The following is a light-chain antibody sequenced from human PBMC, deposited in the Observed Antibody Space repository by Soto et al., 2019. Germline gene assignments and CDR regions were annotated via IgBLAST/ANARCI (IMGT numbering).Light chain of an antibody. V-gene: IGLV2-8*01. CDR1: SSDVGGYNY. Sequence: QSVLTQPPSASGSPGQSVTISCTGTSSDVGGYNYVSWYQQHPGKAPKLMIYEVSKRPSGVPDRFSGSKSGNTASLTVSGLQAEDEAEYYCSSYASSNNANYVFGTGTKVTVL. CDR2: EVS. CDR3: SSYASSNNANYV. J-gene: IGLJ1*01.